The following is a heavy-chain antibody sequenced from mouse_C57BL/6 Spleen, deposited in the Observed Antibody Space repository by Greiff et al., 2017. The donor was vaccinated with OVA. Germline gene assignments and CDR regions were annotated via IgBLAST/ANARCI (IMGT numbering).Heavy chain of an antibody. J-gene: IGHJ3*01. D-gene: IGHD2-3*01. Sequence: QVQLQQSGAELVKPGASVKLSCKASGYTFTEYTIHWVKQRSGQGLEWIGWFYPGSGSIKYNEKFKDKATLTADKSSSTVYMELSRLTSEDAAVYFCARHEEVGDGYLAWFAYWGQGTLVTVSA. V-gene: IGHV1-62-2*01. CDR3: ARHEEVGDGYLAWFAY. CDR1: GYTFTEYT. CDR2: FYPGSGSI.